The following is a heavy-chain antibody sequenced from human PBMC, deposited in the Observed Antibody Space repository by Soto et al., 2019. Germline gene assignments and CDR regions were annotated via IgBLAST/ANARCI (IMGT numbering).Heavy chain of an antibody. J-gene: IGHJ4*02. CDR2: ISGDGTNT. D-gene: IGHD1-1*01. CDR1: GFTFSSQG. V-gene: IGHV3-23*01. Sequence: GGSLRLSCAASGFTFSSQGMSWVRQAPGKGLEWVSTISGDGTNTHYADSVKGRFTISRDTSKNTLYLQMNGLRADDTAVYYCAKDWPGSPFEWWGQGTLVTVSS. CDR3: AKDWPGSPFEW.